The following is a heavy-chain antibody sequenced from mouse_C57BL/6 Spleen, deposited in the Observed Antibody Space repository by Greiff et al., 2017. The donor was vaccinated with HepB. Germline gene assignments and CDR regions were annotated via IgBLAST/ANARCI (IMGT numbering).Heavy chain of an antibody. CDR3: AREGALYYFDY. CDR1: GYTFTSYW. CDR2: IHPNSGST. J-gene: IGHJ2*01. V-gene: IGHV1-64*01. D-gene: IGHD6-1*01. Sequence: QVHVKQPGAELVKPGASVKLSCKASGYTFTSYWMHWVKQRPGQGLEWIGMIHPNSGSTNYNEKFKSKATLTVDKSSSTAYMQLSSLTSEDSAVYYCAREGALYYFDYWGQGTTLTVSS.